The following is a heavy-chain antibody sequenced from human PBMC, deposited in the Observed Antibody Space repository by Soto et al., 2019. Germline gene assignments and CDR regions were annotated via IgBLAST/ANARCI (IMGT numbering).Heavy chain of an antibody. Sequence: GGSLRLSWAASGCTFSDYYVSWIRQAPGKGLEWVSYISSSGSTIYYAASVKGRFTISRDNAKNSLYLQMNSLRAEDTAVYYCARVVVVPSDAFDIWGQGTMVTVSS. CDR1: GCTFSDYY. D-gene: IGHD2-2*01. J-gene: IGHJ3*02. V-gene: IGHV3-11*01. CDR2: ISSSGSTI. CDR3: ARVVVVPSDAFDI.